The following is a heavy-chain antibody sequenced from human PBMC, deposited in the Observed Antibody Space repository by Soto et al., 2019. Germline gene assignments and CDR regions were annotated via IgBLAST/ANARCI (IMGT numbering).Heavy chain of an antibody. D-gene: IGHD1-26*01. CDR2: IWYDGTKQ. V-gene: IGHV3-33*01. J-gene: IGHJ4*02. CDR3: ARDLVGVTS. CDR1: GFTFSTYF. Sequence: PEGSLILSCAAFGFTFSTYFMHWVRQAPGKGLEWVAVIWYDGTKQYYADSVKGRFTISRDNSKDTMYLQMNSLRAEDTAVYYCARDLVGVTSWGQGTLVTVSS.